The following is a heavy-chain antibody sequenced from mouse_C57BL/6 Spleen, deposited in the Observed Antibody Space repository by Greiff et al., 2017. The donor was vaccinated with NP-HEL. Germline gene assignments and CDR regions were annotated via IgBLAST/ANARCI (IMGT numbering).Heavy chain of an antibody. D-gene: IGHD1-1*01. Sequence: EVMLVESGGGLVQPGGSLKLSCAASGFTFSDYGMAWVRQAPRKGPEWVAFISNLAYSIYYADTVTGRFTISRENAKNTLYLEMSSLRSEDTAMYYCARRGHYYGSSSRGYYFDYWGQGTTLTVSS. V-gene: IGHV5-15*01. CDR1: GFTFSDYG. J-gene: IGHJ2*01. CDR2: ISNLAYSI. CDR3: ARRGHYYGSSSRGYYFDY.